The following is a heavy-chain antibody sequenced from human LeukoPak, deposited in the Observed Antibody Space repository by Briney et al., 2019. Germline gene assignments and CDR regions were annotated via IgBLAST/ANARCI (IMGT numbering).Heavy chain of an antibody. J-gene: IGHJ4*02. V-gene: IGHV3-9*01. D-gene: IGHD1-26*01. CDR3: AKGMGRIVGATTTGGFDY. CDR2: ISWNSGSI. Sequence: GRSLRLSCAASGFTFDDYAMHWVRQAPGKGLEWVSGISWNSGSIGYADSVKGRFTISRDNAKNSLYLQMNSLRAEDTALYYCAKGMGRIVGATTTGGFDYWGQETLVTVSS. CDR1: GFTFDDYA.